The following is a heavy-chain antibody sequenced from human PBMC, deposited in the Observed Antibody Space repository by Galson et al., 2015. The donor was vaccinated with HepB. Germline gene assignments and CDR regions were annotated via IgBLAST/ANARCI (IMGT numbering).Heavy chain of an antibody. CDR1: GFTFNGYA. Sequence: SLRLSCAASGFTFNGYAMHWVRQVPGKGLEWVSGISWDSGSTVYADSVKGRFSISRDNAKNSLYLQMNSLRAEDTAVYYCAKLRDRGLAPFDSWDQGTLVTVSS. CDR3: AKLRDRGLAPFDS. D-gene: IGHD5-12*01. CDR2: ISWDSGST. V-gene: IGHV3-9*01. J-gene: IGHJ4*02.